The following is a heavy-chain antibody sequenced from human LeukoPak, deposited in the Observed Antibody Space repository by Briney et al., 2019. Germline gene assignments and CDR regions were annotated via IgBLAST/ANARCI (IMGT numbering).Heavy chain of an antibody. Sequence: PGRSLTLSCAASGLSFSRDATGWVRHAPREGLECDSAMSGSGGSTYEADSVKGRYTFSRDNSKNTLYLQMNSVRAEDTAVYYCAKSKNYYDSSPFDYWGQGTLVTVSS. CDR3: AKSKNYYDSSPFDY. J-gene: IGHJ4*02. D-gene: IGHD3-22*01. CDR2: MSGSGGST. CDR1: GLSFSRDA. V-gene: IGHV3-23*01.